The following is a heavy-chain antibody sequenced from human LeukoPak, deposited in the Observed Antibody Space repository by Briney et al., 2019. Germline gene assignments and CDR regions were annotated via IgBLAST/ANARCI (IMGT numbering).Heavy chain of an antibody. Sequence: PSETLSLTCIVSGGSLNSPNYYWGWIRQPPGKGLEWIGTIYYSGTTYYNPSLKSRLTISVGTSKNQFSLKLTSVTAADTAVYYCARHDYYGSLNWFDPWGQGTLITVSS. J-gene: IGHJ5*02. CDR1: GGSLNSPNYY. CDR2: IYYSGTT. D-gene: IGHD3-10*01. CDR3: ARHDYYGSLNWFDP. V-gene: IGHV4-39*01.